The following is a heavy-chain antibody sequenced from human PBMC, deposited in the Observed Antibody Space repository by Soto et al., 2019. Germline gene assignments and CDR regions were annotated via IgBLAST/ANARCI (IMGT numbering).Heavy chain of an antibody. D-gene: IGHD1-26*01. CDR1: GFPFRDYD. CDR2: LGAARDP. V-gene: IGHV3-13*05. J-gene: IGHJ6*02. CDR3: ARAYLGRLPRRADYYYAMDV. Sequence: EVQLVESGGGSVQPGESLRLSCAASGFPFRDYDMHWVRQRKGKGLEWVSALGAARDPYYVGSVKGRFPVSRDNAQNSLFLQMNNLRVDDTAVYFCARAYLGRLPRRADYYYAMDVWGRGTTVTVSS.